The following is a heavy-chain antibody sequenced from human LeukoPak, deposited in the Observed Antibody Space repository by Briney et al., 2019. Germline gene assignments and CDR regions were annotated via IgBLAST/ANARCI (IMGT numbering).Heavy chain of an antibody. D-gene: IGHD3-10*01. CDR3: AKAYWEVNGFGELLYPIDY. Sequence: PGRSLRLSCAASGFTFSSYGMHWVRQAPGRGLEWVAVISYDGSNKYYADSVKGRFTISRDNSKNTLYLQMNSLRAEDTAVYYCAKAYWEVNGFGELLYPIDYWGQGTLVTVSS. CDR2: ISYDGSNK. CDR1: GFTFSSYG. V-gene: IGHV3-30*18. J-gene: IGHJ4*02.